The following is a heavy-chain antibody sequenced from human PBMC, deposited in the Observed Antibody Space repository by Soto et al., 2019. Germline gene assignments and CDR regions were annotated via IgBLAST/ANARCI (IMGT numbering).Heavy chain of an antibody. Sequence: QIQLVQSGPEVNMPVASVRGSCKASGYSFVIHGISWVRQAPGQGLEWMAWIGPYKGGTKSAQRLKGRVTVTTDTHTSSVYMELRNLGPDDTAVYYCARAVQHWWDYATGGFDYWGQGTLVAVSS. V-gene: IGHV1-18*04. CDR3: ARAVQHWWDYATGGFDY. J-gene: IGHJ4*02. CDR1: GYSFVIHG. CDR2: IGPYKGGT. D-gene: IGHD2-8*02.